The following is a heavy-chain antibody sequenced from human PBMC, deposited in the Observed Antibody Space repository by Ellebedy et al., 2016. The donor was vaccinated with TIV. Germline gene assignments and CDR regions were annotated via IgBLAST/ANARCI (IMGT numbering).Heavy chain of an antibody. CDR1: GFTFSSYG. V-gene: IGHV3-33*01. J-gene: IGHJ3*02. CDR2: IWYDGSNK. D-gene: IGHD3-22*01. CDR3: ASVAPKNYYDSSGYYFGAFDI. Sequence: GESLKISXAASGFTFSSYGMHWVRQAPGKGLEWVAVIWYDGSNKYYADSVKGRFTISRDNSKNTLYLQMNSLRAEDTAVYYCASVAPKNYYDSSGYYFGAFDIWGQGTMVTVSS.